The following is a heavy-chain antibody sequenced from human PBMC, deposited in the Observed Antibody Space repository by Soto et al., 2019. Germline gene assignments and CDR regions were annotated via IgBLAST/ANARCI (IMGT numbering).Heavy chain of an antibody. Sequence: EVQLLESGGGLVQPGGSLRLSCAASGFTFSSYAMSWVRQAPGKGLEWVSAISGSGGSTYYADSVKGRFTISRDNSKNTLYLQMNSLRAEDTAVYYCAKDFRYYDFWSGPDDPNPYGMDVWGQGTTVTVSS. CDR3: AKDFRYYDFWSGPDDPNPYGMDV. J-gene: IGHJ6*02. V-gene: IGHV3-23*01. CDR1: GFTFSSYA. D-gene: IGHD3-3*01. CDR2: ISGSGGST.